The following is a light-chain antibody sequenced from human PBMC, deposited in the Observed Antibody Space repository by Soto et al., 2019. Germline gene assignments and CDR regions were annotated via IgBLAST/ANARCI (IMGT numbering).Light chain of an antibody. CDR2: DAS. Sequence: EIVLTQSPATLSLSPGERATLSCRPSQSVSSYLAWYQQKPGQAPRLLIYDASNRATGIPARFSGSGSGTDFTLTISSLEPEDFAVYYCQQRSNLWTFGQGTKVEVK. V-gene: IGKV3-11*01. CDR3: QQRSNLWT. J-gene: IGKJ1*01. CDR1: QSVSSY.